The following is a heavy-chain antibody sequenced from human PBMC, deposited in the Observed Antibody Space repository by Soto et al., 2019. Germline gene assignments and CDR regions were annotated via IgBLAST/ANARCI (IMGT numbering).Heavy chain of an antibody. CDR1: GAPITTTKW. D-gene: IGHD3-16*01. Sequence: QVQLQESGPGLVKPSETLSLTCTVSGAPITTTKWWAWVRLPPGKGLECIGELSRGDERSSHPSLEGWFTMSLDKSNNPFSLTLPSVTAGGTASLYCAPQTISSAWGVWGRGTSVSVSS. CDR2: LSRGDER. V-gene: IGHV4-4*02. J-gene: IGHJ6*02. CDR3: APQTISSAWGV.